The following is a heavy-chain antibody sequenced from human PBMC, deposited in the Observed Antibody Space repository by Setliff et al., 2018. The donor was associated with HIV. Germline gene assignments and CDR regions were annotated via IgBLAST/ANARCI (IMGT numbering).Heavy chain of an antibody. CDR2: IKQDGSEK. V-gene: IGHV3-7*01. CDR3: ARDHEDSGWYVESVDY. J-gene: IGHJ4*02. CDR1: GFTFSSYW. D-gene: IGHD6-19*01. Sequence: GGSLRLSCAASGFTFSSYWMSWVRQAPGKGLEWVANIKQDGSEKYYANSVKGRFTISRDNAKNSLYLQMSSLRAEDTAVYYCARDHEDSGWYVESVDYWGQGTQVTVSS.